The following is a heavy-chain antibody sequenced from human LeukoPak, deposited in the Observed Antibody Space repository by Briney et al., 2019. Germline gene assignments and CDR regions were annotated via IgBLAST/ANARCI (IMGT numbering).Heavy chain of an antibody. Sequence: GASVKVSCKASGYTFTSYYMHWVRQAPGQGLEWMGIINPSGGSTSYAQKFQGRVTMTRDMSTSTVYMELTSLRSDDTAVYYCASHLLSLQQLVLGDASDIWGPGTMVTVSS. CDR2: INPSGGST. J-gene: IGHJ3*02. CDR1: GYTFTSYY. CDR3: ASHLLSLQQLVLGDASDI. V-gene: IGHV1-46*01. D-gene: IGHD1-1*01.